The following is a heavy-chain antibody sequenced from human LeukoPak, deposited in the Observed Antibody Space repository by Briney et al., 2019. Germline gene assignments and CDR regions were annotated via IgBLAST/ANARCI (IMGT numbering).Heavy chain of an antibody. CDR1: GFTFSTYA. CDR2: ISGSGGST. D-gene: IGHD2-2*01. CDR3: AKLDSSTSRFDP. Sequence: PGGSLRLSCVVSGFTFSTYAMSWVRQAPGKGLEWVSAISGSGGSTYYADSVKGRFTISRDNSKNTLYLQMNSLRAEDTAVYYCAKLDSSTSRFDPWGQGTLVTVSS. V-gene: IGHV3-23*01. J-gene: IGHJ5*02.